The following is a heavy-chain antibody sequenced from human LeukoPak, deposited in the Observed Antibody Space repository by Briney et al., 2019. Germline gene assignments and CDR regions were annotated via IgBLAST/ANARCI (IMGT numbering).Heavy chain of an antibody. J-gene: IGHJ4*02. CDR1: GGSISSSSYF. V-gene: IGHV4-39*01. D-gene: IGHD5-18*01. CDR3: ARDGYTYGSFDY. CDR2: IYYSGST. Sequence: SETLSLTCSVSGGSISSSSYFWGWIRQPPGKGLEWIGSIYYSGSTYSNPSLKSRVTISVDTSKSQFSLKLSSETAADTAVYYCARDGYTYGSFDYWGQGTLVTVSS.